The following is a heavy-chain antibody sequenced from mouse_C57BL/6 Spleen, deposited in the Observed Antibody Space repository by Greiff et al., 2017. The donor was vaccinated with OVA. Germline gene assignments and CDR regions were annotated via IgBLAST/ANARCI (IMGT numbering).Heavy chain of an antibody. J-gene: IGHJ2*01. CDR2: IDPSDSYT. CDR3: ARGGGLTGTNY. D-gene: IGHD4-1*01. V-gene: IGHV1-59*01. Sequence: VQLQQSGAELVRPGTSVKLSCKASGYTFTSYWMHWVKQRPGQGLEWIGVIDPSDSYTNYNQKFKGKATLTVDTSSSTAYMQLSSLTSEDSAVYYCARGGGLTGTNYWGQGTTLTVSS. CDR1: GYTFTSYW.